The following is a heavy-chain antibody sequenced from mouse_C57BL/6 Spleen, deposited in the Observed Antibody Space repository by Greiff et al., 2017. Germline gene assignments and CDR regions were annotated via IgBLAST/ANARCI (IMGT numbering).Heavy chain of an antibody. J-gene: IGHJ4*01. Sequence: EVQLVESGGGLVKPGGSLKLSCAASGFTFSDYGMHWVRQAPEKGLEWVAYISSGSSTIYYADKVKGRFTISRDNAKTTLFLQMTSLRSEDTAMYYCARYPDYYGSGYYAMDYWGQGTSVTVSS. CDR2: ISSGSSTI. V-gene: IGHV5-17*01. D-gene: IGHD1-1*01. CDR1: GFTFSDYG. CDR3: ARYPDYYGSGYYAMDY.